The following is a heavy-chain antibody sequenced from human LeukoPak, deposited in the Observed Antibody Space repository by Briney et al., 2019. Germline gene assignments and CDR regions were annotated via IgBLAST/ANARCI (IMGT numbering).Heavy chain of an antibody. J-gene: IGHJ4*02. CDR2: IKQDGSGK. CDR3: ARHQEQRLAPFDH. Sequence: PGGSLRLSCAASGFTFSSYWMSWVRQAPGKGLEWVANIKQDGSGKHSVDSVKGRFTISRDNAKNALYLQMNSLRGEDTAVYYCARHQEQRLAPFDHWGQGTLVTVSS. V-gene: IGHV3-7*04. CDR1: GFTFSSYW. D-gene: IGHD6-19*01.